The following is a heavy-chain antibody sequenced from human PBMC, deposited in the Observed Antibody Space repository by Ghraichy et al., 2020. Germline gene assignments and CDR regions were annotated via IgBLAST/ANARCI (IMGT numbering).Heavy chain of an antibody. CDR1: GGSFSGYY. CDR3: ARGDAFDI. Sequence: SQTLSLTCAVYGGSFSGYYWSWIRQPPGKGLEWIGEINHSGSTNYNPSLKSRVTISVDTSKNQFSLKLSSVTAADTAVYYCARGDAFDIWGQGTMVTVSS. V-gene: IGHV4-34*01. J-gene: IGHJ3*02. CDR2: INHSGST.